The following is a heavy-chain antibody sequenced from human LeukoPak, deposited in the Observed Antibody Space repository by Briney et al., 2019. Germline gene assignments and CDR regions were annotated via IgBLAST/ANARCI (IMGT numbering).Heavy chain of an antibody. CDR2: IYYSGST. Sequence: SQTPSLTCTVSGGSISSGGYYWSWIRQHPGKGLEWIGYIYYSGSTYYNPSLKSRVTISVDTSKNQFSLKLSSVTAADTAVYYCARDSSSSYYYYGMDVWGQGTTVTVSS. V-gene: IGHV4-31*03. D-gene: IGHD6-6*01. CDR3: ARDSSSSYYYYGMDV. J-gene: IGHJ6*02. CDR1: GGSISSGGYY.